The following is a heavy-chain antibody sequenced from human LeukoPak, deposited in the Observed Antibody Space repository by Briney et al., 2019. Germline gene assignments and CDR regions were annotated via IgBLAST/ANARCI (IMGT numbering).Heavy chain of an antibody. CDR2: IKSKTDGGTT. V-gene: IGHV3-15*01. D-gene: IGHD3-3*01. Sequence: GGSLRLSCAASGFTFSNAWMSWVRQAPGKGLEWVGRIKSKTDGGTTDYAAPVKGRSTISRDDSKNTLYLQMNSLKTEDTAVYYCTTSKRRYDFWSGYPHYFDYWGQGTLVTVSS. J-gene: IGHJ4*02. CDR1: GFTFSNAW. CDR3: TTSKRRYDFWSGYPHYFDY.